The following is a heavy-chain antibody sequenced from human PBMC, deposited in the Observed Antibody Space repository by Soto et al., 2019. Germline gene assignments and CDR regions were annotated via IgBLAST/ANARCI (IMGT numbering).Heavy chain of an antibody. CDR1: GFTFDDYT. V-gene: IGHV3-43*01. J-gene: IGHJ6*02. CDR2: ISWDGGST. D-gene: IGHD2-15*01. Sequence: LRLSCAASGFTFDDYTMHWVRQAPGKGLEWVSLISWDGGSTYYADSVKGRFTISRDNSKNSLYLQMNSLRTEDTALYYCAKDFGGGSLYGMDVWGQGTTVTVSS. CDR3: AKDFGGGSLYGMDV.